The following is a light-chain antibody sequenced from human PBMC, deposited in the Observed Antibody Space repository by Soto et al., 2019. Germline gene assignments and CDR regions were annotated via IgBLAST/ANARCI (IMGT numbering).Light chain of an antibody. J-gene: IGKJ4*01. CDR3: QQSYSIPFT. V-gene: IGKV1-39*01. CDR2: ASS. Sequence: DIQMTQSPSSLSASVGDRVTITCRTSQSISSYLNWCQLKPGKAPKLLIYASSYLQSGVPSRFSGSGSVTDFTLTISSLQAEDFAIYYCQQSYSIPFTFGGGTKVEIK. CDR1: QSISSY.